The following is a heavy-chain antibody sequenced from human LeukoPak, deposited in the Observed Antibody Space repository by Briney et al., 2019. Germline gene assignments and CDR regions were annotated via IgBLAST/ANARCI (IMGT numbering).Heavy chain of an antibody. CDR1: GFSFTTYW. V-gene: IGHV3-7*01. J-gene: IGHJ4*02. D-gene: IGHD3-9*01. Sequence: GGSLRLSCAASGFSFTTYWMSWVRQAQGKGLEWVANINQDGTEKYYVDSVKGRFTISRDNGKNSLYLQMNSLRAEDTAVYYCARVEDYDILTGFDYWGQGILVTVSS. CDR3: ARVEDYDILTGFDY. CDR2: INQDGTEK.